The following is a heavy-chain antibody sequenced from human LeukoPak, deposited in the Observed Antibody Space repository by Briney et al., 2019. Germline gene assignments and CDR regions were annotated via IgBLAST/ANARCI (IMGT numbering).Heavy chain of an antibody. Sequence: GGSLRLSCAASGFPFRSYWMSWVRQDPGKRLEWVANIKQDGSETYYVDSVRGRFTISRDNARSSVYLQMNSLRAEDTAVYYCAKGKVGSSWLNWFDPWGQGTLVTVSS. CDR1: GFPFRSYW. V-gene: IGHV3-7*05. J-gene: IGHJ5*02. D-gene: IGHD6-13*01. CDR2: IKQDGSET. CDR3: AKGKVGSSWLNWFDP.